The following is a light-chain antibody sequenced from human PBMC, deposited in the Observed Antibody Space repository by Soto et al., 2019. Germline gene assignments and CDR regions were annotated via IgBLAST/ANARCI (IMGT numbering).Light chain of an antibody. Sequence: QSALTQPPSASGSPGQSVTISCTGTSSDVGRFNFVSWYQQHPGKAPRLLIYEVTKRPSGVPDRFSGSKSGNAASLTVSGRQAEDEADYFCSSYTGSRDFYVFGTGTKLTVL. CDR1: SSDVGRFNF. CDR2: EVT. V-gene: IGLV2-8*01. J-gene: IGLJ1*01. CDR3: SSYTGSRDFYV.